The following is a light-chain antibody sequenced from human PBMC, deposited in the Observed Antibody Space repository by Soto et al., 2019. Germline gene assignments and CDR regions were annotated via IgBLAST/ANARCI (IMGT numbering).Light chain of an antibody. J-gene: IGLJ3*02. Sequence: QSVLTQPTSVSGSPGQSITISCTGTSSDVGSYDFVSCFQQHPGKAPKLMIYEVTNRPSGVSYRFSGSKSSNTASLTISGLQAEDEADYYCSSFTTTNTWVFGGGTKLTVL. CDR2: EVT. V-gene: IGLV2-14*01. CDR1: SSDVGSYDF. CDR3: SSFTTTNTWV.